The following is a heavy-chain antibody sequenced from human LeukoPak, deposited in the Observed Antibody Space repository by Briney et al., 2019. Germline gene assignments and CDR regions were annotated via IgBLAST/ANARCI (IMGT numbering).Heavy chain of an antibody. J-gene: IGHJ5*02. CDR3: ARDLIAVRPGWFDP. Sequence: GASVKVSYKASGYTFTTYGMSWVRQAPGQGLEWMGWISAYNGNTNYAQQFQGRVTMTTDTSMSTAYMELRSLRSDDTAVYYCARDLIAVRPGWFDPWGQGSLVTVSS. D-gene: IGHD6-6*01. V-gene: IGHV1-18*01. CDR1: GYTFTTYG. CDR2: ISAYNGNT.